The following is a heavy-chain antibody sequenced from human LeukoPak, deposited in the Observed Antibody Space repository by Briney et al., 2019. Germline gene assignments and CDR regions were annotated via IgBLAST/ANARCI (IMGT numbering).Heavy chain of an antibody. CDR1: GGTFSRYA. J-gene: IGHJ4*02. Sequence: GSSVKVSCKASGGTFSRYAISWGRQAPGQWLEWTGGIIPIFGTANYAQKFQGRVTITADESTSTAYMELSSLRSEDTAVYYCARGNGGYFDYWGQGTLVTVSS. CDR2: IIPIFGTA. V-gene: IGHV1-69*01. D-gene: IGHD4-23*01. CDR3: ARGNGGYFDY.